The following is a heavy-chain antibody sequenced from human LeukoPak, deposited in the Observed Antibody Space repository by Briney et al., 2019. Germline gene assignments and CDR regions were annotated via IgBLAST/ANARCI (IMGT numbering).Heavy chain of an antibody. D-gene: IGHD5-24*01. CDR3: ARDEDGYNYGFDP. J-gene: IGHJ5*02. CDR1: GDSVSSNSAA. V-gene: IGHV6-1*01. CDR2: TYYRSKWYN. Sequence: SQTLSLTCAISGDSVSSNSAAWNWMRQSPSRGLEWLGRTYYRSKWYNGYAVFVKSRISVNPDTSKNQFSLQLNSVTPEDTAVYYCARDEDGYNYGFDPWGQGTLVTVSS.